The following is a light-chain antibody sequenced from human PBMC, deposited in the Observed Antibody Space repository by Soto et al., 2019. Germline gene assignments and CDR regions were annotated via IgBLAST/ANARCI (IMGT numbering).Light chain of an antibody. CDR1: SSDVGGYNF. V-gene: IGLV2-14*01. J-gene: IGLJ1*01. Sequence: QSALTQPASVSGSPGQSITISCTGTSSDVGGYNFVSWYQQHPDKAPKLMIYDVTNRPSGVTNRFSGSKSGNTASLTISGLQAEDEADYYCSSYTRISTYVLGTGTKLTVL. CDR2: DVT. CDR3: SSYTRISTYV.